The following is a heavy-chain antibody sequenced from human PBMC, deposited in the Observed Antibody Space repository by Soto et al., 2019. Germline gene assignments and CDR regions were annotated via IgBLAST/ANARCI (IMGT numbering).Heavy chain of an antibody. CDR3: ARDQEGITMIVGGT. J-gene: IGHJ5*02. CDR1: GDIFTSYG. Sequence: QVQLVQSGAEVKKPGASVKVSCKASGDIFTSYGISWVRQAPGQGLEWMGWISAYNGNTNYAQKFQGRVTMTTDTSTSTAHMELRSLRSDDTAVYYCARDQEGITMIVGGTWGQGTLVTVSS. CDR2: ISAYNGNT. D-gene: IGHD3-22*01. V-gene: IGHV1-18*01.